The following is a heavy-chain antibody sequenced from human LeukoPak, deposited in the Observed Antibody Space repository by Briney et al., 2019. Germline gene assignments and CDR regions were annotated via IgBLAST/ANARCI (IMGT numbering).Heavy chain of an antibody. Sequence: GASVKVSCKASGGTFSSYAISWVRQAPGQGLEWMGGIIPIFGTANYAQKFQGRVTITADKSTSTAYMELSSLRSEDTAVYYCARWFDILTGYYPFDYWGQGTLVTVSS. D-gene: IGHD3-9*01. CDR1: GGTFSSYA. V-gene: IGHV1-69*06. CDR2: IIPIFGTA. J-gene: IGHJ4*02. CDR3: ARWFDILTGYYPFDY.